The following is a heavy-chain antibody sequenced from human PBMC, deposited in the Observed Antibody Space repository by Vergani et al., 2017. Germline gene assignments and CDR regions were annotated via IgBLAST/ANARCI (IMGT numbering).Heavy chain of an antibody. Sequence: QVQLVQSGAEVKKPGASVKVSCKASGYTFTSYYMHWVRQAPGQGLEWMGIINPSGGSTSYAQKFQGRVTMTRDTSTITVYMELSSLRSEDTAVYYCATGASLYDSWGVAVYWGQGTLVTVSS. J-gene: IGHJ4*02. D-gene: IGHD3-22*01. V-gene: IGHV1-46*01. CDR2: INPSGGST. CDR3: ATGASLYDSWGVAVY. CDR1: GYTFTSYY.